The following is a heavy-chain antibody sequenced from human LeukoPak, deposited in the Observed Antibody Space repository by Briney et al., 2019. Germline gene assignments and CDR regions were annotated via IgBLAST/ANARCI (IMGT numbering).Heavy chain of an antibody. Sequence: ASVKVSCKASGYTFTSYGISWVRQAPGQGLEWMGWISAYNGNTNYAQKLQGRVTMTTDTSTSTAYMELSSLRSEDTAVYYCATGFGIAAAGRGSLFDYWGQGTLVTVSS. CDR2: ISAYNGNT. V-gene: IGHV1-18*01. J-gene: IGHJ4*02. D-gene: IGHD6-13*01. CDR3: ATGFGIAAAGRGSLFDY. CDR1: GYTFTSYG.